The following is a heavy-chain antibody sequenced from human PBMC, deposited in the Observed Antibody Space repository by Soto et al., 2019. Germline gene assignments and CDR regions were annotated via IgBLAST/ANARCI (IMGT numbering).Heavy chain of an antibody. CDR3: GAAARYYYYYMDV. J-gene: IGHJ6*03. CDR1: GGSFSGYY. V-gene: IGHV4-34*01. Sequence: QVQLQQWGAGLLKPSETLSLTCAVYGGSFSGYYWSWIRQPPGKGLEWIGEINHSGSTNYNPSLKRRVTISVDTSKNQFSLKLSSVTAADTAVYYCGAAARYYYYYMDVWGKGTTVTVSS. D-gene: IGHD2-2*01. CDR2: INHSGST.